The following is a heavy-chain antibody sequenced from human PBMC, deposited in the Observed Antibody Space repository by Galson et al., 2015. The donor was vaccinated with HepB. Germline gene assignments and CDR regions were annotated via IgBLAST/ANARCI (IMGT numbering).Heavy chain of an antibody. V-gene: IGHV3-23*01. Sequence: SLRLSCAASGFTFSNYDMGWVRHAPGKGLEWVSGISGNGVQTYYADSVKGRFSISRDNTKDTLYLQMNSLRTEVPAVYYCVKGWLDYWGQGTLVTVSS. CDR1: GFTFSNYD. CDR2: ISGNGVQT. J-gene: IGHJ4*02. D-gene: IGHD2-15*01. CDR3: VKGWLDY.